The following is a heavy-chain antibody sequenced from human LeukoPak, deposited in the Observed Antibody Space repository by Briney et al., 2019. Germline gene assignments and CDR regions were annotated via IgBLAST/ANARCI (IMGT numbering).Heavy chain of an antibody. J-gene: IGHJ4*02. V-gene: IGHV4-61*01. D-gene: IGHD3-22*01. Sequence: TLSLTCTVSGGSISSDLYYWNWIRQPPGKGLEWIGYIYYSGSTNYNPSLKSRVTISVDTSKNQFSLKLSSVTAADTAVYYCARDSSGYYSFWGQGTLVTVSS. CDR3: ARDSSGYYSF. CDR1: GGSISSDLYY. CDR2: IYYSGST.